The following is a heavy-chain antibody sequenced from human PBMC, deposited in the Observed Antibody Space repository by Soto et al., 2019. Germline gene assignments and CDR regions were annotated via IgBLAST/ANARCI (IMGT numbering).Heavy chain of an antibody. D-gene: IGHD6-19*01. CDR3: ARAQNSYSSGHPDYFDY. V-gene: IGHV3-30-3*01. J-gene: IGHJ4*02. Sequence: HPGGSLRLSCAASGFTFSSYAMHWVRQAPGKGLEWVAVISYDGSNKYYADSVKGRFTISRDNSKNTLYLQMNSLRAEDTAVYYCARAQNSYSSGHPDYFDYWGQGTLVTVSS. CDR1: GFTFSSYA. CDR2: ISYDGSNK.